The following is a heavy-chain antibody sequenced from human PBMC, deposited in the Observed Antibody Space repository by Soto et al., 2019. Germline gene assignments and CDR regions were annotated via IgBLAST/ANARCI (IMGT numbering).Heavy chain of an antibody. Sequence: QVQLLESGGGLVKPGGSLRLSCATSEFTVSAYYMAWLRQAPGQGLEWISYISGDSRYTTYADSVKGRFTISRDNAKNSLYLQLNSLRVEDTAVYFCATGQQVRMADIWGQGTMVTVSS. V-gene: IGHV3-11*03. D-gene: IGHD6-13*01. CDR2: ISGDSRYT. CDR3: ATGQQVRMADI. J-gene: IGHJ3*02. CDR1: EFTVSAYY.